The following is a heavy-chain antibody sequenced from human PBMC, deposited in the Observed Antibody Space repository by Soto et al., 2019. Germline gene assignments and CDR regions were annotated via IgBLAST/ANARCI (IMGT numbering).Heavy chain of an antibody. J-gene: IGHJ5*02. CDR1: GYSFNSYG. CDR2: INSYNGDT. V-gene: IGHV1-18*01. CDR3: MRDIVLGPAVPLKDETS. D-gene: IGHD2-2*01. Sequence: ASVKVSCKASGYSFNSYGISWVQQAPRQGLEWMGWINSYNGDTRFSQNFQGRLSMTTDTSTSTAYMELRSLRPDDTAVYYCMRDIVLGPAVPLKDETSWGQGTLVTVSS.